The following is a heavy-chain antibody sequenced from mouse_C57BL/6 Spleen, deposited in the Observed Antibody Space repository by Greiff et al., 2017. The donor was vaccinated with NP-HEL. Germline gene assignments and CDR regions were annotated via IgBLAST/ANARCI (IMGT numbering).Heavy chain of an antibody. CDR1: GYAFSSSW. V-gene: IGHV1-82*01. CDR2: IYPGDGDT. J-gene: IGHJ4*01. Sequence: QVQLKQSGPELVKPGASVKISCKASGYAFSSSWMNWVTQRPGKGLEWIGRIYPGDGDTNYNGKFKGKATLTADKSSSTAYMQLSSLTSEDSAVYFCARWGSYYAMDYWGQGTSVTVSS. CDR3: ARWGSYYAMDY. D-gene: IGHD1-1*02.